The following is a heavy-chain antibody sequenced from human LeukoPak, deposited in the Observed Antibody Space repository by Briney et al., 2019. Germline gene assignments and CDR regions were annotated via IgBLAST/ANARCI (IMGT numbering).Heavy chain of an antibody. Sequence: PGGSLRLSCAASGFTFSSYSMSWVRQAPGKGLEWVANIKQDGSEKYYVDSVKGRFTISRDNAKNSLYLQMNSLRAEDTAVYYCARARGHAFDIWGQGTMVTVSS. D-gene: IGHD3-10*01. CDR1: GFTFSSYS. CDR2: IKQDGSEK. CDR3: ARARGHAFDI. V-gene: IGHV3-7*01. J-gene: IGHJ3*02.